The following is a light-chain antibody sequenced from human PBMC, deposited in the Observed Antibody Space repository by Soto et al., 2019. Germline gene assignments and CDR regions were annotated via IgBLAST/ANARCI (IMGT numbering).Light chain of an antibody. J-gene: IGLJ3*02. V-gene: IGLV2-14*01. Sequence: QSALTQPASVSGSPGQSITISCTGTSSDVGGYNYVSWYQQHPGKAPKLMIYEVSNRPSGVSNRFSGSKSGNTASLTISGRQDEDEEDYYCSSYKSISNGVFGGGTKVTVL. CDR3: SSYKSISNGV. CDR2: EVS. CDR1: SSDVGGYNY.